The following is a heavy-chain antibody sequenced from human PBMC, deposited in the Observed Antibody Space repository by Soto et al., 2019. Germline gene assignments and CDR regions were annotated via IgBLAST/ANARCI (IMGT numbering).Heavy chain of an antibody. D-gene: IGHD1-7*01. CDR1: GYTFTSYG. CDR2: INAYKGNT. J-gene: IGHJ5*02. CDR3: ARDRGYNWNYGWFDP. Sequence: QVQLVQSGAEVKKPGASVKVSCKASGYTFTSYGISWVRQAPGQGLEWLGRINAYKGNTNYAQKLQGRVTMTTDTSTSTAYMELRSLRSDDTAVYYCARDRGYNWNYGWFDPWGQGTLVTVSS. V-gene: IGHV1-18*01.